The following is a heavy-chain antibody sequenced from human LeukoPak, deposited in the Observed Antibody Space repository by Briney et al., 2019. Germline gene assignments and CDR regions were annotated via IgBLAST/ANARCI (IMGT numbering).Heavy chain of an antibody. J-gene: IGHJ3*02. Sequence: GGSLRLSCAASGFTFSSYSMNWVRQAPGKGLEWVSYISSSSSTIYYADSVKGRFTISRDNAKSSLYLQMNSLRAEDTAVYYCARALTLLIAADVFDIWGQGTLVTVS. CDR2: ISSSSSTI. V-gene: IGHV3-48*04. D-gene: IGHD2/OR15-2a*01. CDR3: ARALTLLIAADVFDI. CDR1: GFTFSSYS.